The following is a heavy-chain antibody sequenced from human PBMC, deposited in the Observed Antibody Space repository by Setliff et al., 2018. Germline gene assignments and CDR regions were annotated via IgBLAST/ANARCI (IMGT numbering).Heavy chain of an antibody. Sequence: KPSETLFLTCTVSGGSVSSGSYYWSWIRQPAGKGLEWFGHIYKSGSTNYNPSLKSRVTMSVDTSKNQFSLKLSSVTAADTALYYCAAYYSNYERGWFDPWGQGTLVTVSS. J-gene: IGHJ5*02. V-gene: IGHV4-61*09. CDR3: AAYYSNYERGWFDP. CDR1: GGSVSSGSYY. CDR2: IYKSGST. D-gene: IGHD4-4*01.